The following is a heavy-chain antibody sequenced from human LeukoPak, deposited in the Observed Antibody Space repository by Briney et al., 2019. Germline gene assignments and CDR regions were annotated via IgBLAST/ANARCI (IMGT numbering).Heavy chain of an antibody. CDR3: AELGITMNGGV. J-gene: IGHJ6*04. D-gene: IGHD3-10*02. Sequence: GGSLRLSCAASGFTFSSYEMNWVRQAPGKGLEWVSYISSSGSTIYYADSVKGRFTISRDQAKNSLYLQMNSLRAEDTAVYYCAELGITMNGGVWGKGTTVTISS. V-gene: IGHV3-48*03. CDR2: ISSSGSTI. CDR1: GFTFSSYE.